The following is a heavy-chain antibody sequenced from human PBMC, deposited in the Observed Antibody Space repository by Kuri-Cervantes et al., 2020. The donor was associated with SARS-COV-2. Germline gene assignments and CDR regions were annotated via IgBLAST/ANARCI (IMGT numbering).Heavy chain of an antibody. Sequence: GEALKISYAASGFTFSSYSMNWGHQAPGKGLEGVSSISSSSSYIYYADSVKGRFTISRDNAKNSLYMQMNSLRAEDTAVYYCARDWSGTEGFDAFDIWGQGTMVTVSS. V-gene: IGHV3-21*01. CDR2: ISSSSSYI. CDR1: GFTFSSYS. D-gene: IGHD3/OR15-3a*01. J-gene: IGHJ3*02. CDR3: ARDWSGTEGFDAFDI.